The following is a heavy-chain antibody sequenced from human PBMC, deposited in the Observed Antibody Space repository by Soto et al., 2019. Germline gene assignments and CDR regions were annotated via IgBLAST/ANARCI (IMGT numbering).Heavy chain of an antibody. CDR1: GFTFSNYW. D-gene: IGHD3-16*01. J-gene: IGHJ6*03. V-gene: IGHV3-74*01. Sequence: EVQLVESGGGLVQPGGSLRLSCAASGFTFSNYWMHWVRQGPGKGLVWVSRIKFDGSTTTYADSVKGRFTISRDNAENTVYIQMISLGAEDTAVYYCARGAYHAYYTDVWGKGTTVSVSS. CDR2: IKFDGSTT. CDR3: ARGAYHAYYTDV.